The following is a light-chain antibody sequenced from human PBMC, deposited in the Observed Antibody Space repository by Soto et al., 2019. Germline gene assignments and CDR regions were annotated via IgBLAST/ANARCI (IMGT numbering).Light chain of an antibody. CDR1: SSDVGGYNS. V-gene: IGLV2-14*01. CDR3: SSYTSSSTRV. CDR2: EVT. Sequence: QSALTQPASVSGSPGQSITISCTGASSDVGGYNSVSWYQQHPGKAPKLVIYEVTNRPSGISNRFSGSKSGNTASLTISGLQAEDQADYSCSSYTSSSTRVFGTGTKVTVL. J-gene: IGLJ1*01.